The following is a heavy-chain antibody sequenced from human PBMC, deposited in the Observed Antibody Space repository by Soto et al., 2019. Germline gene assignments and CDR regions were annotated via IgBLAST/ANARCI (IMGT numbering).Heavy chain of an antibody. CDR2: ISPHRSA. CDR1: GGSFSNYY. Sequence: SETLSLTCSVQGGSFSNYYWSWIRQTPGKGLEWIGEISPHRSANYNPSLKSRVTISVDTSKNQFSLKLSSVTAADTAVYYCARGNYYYGSAGYWGQGTLVTVSA. J-gene: IGHJ4*02. D-gene: IGHD3-10*01. V-gene: IGHV4-34*01. CDR3: ARGNYYYGSAGY.